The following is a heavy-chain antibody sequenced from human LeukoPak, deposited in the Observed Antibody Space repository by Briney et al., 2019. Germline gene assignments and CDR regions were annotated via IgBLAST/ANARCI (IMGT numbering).Heavy chain of an antibody. Sequence: ASVKVSCKASGYTFTSYYMHWVRQAPGQGLEWMGWMNPNSGNTGYAQKFQGRVTMTRNTSISTAYMELSSLRSEDTAVYYCARGGIYCSGGSCYGGDDYGDYDAFDIWGQGTMVTVSS. CDR3: ARGGIYCSGGSCYGGDDYGDYDAFDI. D-gene: IGHD2-15*01. CDR2: MNPNSGNT. V-gene: IGHV1-8*02. J-gene: IGHJ3*02. CDR1: GYTFTSYY.